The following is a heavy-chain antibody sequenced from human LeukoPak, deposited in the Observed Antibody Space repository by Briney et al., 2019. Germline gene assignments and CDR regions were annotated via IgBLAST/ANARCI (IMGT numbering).Heavy chain of an antibody. CDR2: IIPIFGTA. V-gene: IGHV1-69*06. D-gene: IGHD6-6*01. CDR3: ARGRYSSSSWSYYYYYYMDV. CDR1: GGTFSSYA. Sequence: SVKVSCKASGGTFSSYAISWVRQAPGQGLEWMGGIIPIFGTANYAQKFQGRVTITADKSTSTAYMELSSLRSEDTAVYYCARGRYSSSSWSYYYYYYMDVWGKGTTVTASS. J-gene: IGHJ6*03.